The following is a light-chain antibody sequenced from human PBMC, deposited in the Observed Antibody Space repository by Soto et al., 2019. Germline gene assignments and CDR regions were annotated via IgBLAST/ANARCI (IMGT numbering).Light chain of an antibody. CDR1: QSVSSY. CDR3: QQYNNWPLL. CDR2: GAS. Sequence: EIVLTQSPATLSLSPGERATLSCRASQSVSSYLAWYQQKPGQAPRLLIYGASTRATGIPARFSGSGSGTEFTLTISRLEPEDFVVYYCQQYNNWPLLFGQGTRLENK. J-gene: IGKJ5*01. V-gene: IGKV3-15*01.